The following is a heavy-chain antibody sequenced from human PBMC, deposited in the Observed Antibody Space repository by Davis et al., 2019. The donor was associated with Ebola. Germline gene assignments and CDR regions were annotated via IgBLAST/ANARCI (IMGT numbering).Heavy chain of an antibody. CDR2: ISWNSGSI. Sequence: SLKISCAASGFTFDDYAMHWVRQAPGKGLEWVSGISWNSGSIGYADSVKGRFTISRDNAKNSLYLQMNSLRAEDTALYYCAKDCLLRTIVGATWGPSFDIWGQGTMVTVSS. D-gene: IGHD1-26*01. J-gene: IGHJ3*02. V-gene: IGHV3-9*01. CDR3: AKDCLLRTIVGATWGPSFDI. CDR1: GFTFDDYA.